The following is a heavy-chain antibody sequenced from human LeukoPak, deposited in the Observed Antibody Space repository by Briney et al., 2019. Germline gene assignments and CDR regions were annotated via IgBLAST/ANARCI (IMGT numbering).Heavy chain of an antibody. CDR2: ISYDGSNK. CDR3: ARGEGRITIFGVVIMDV. CDR1: GFTFSSYA. V-gene: IGHV3-30*04. D-gene: IGHD3-3*01. Sequence: PGGSLRLSCAASGFTFSSYAMHWVRQAPGKGLEWVAVISYDGSNKYYADSVKGRFTISRDNSKNTPYLQMNSLRAEDTAVYYCARGEGRITIFGVVIMDVWGKGTTVTVSS. J-gene: IGHJ6*04.